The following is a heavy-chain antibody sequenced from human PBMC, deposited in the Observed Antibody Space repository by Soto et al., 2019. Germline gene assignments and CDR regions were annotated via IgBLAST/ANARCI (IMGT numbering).Heavy chain of an antibody. J-gene: IGHJ6*02. D-gene: IGHD3-16*01. CDR3: ARGSGDYVWGIGYYYGMDV. CDR2: IYYSGST. CDR1: GGSISSYY. Sequence: SETLSLTCTVSGGSISSYYWSWIRQPPGKGLEWIGYIYYSGSTNYNPSLKSRVTISVDTSKNQFSLKLSSVTAADTAVYYCARGSGDYVWGIGYYYGMDVWGQGTTVTVSS. V-gene: IGHV4-59*01.